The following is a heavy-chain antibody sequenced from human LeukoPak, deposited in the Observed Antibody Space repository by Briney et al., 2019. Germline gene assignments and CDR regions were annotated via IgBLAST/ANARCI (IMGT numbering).Heavy chain of an antibody. CDR2: INHSGST. J-gene: IGHJ4*02. V-gene: IGHV4-34*01. CDR1: GGSFSGYY. CDR3: ARSHPNRPRGGGPIY. Sequence: SETLSLTCAVYGGSFSGYYWSWIRQPPGKGLEWIGEINHSGSTNYNPSLKSRVTISVDTSKNQFSLKLSSVTAADTAVYYCARSHPNRPRGGGPIYWGQGTLVTVSS. D-gene: IGHD3-16*01.